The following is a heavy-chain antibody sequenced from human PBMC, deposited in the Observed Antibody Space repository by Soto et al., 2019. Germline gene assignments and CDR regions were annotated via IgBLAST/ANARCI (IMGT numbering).Heavy chain of an antibody. CDR1: GASIAGSTY. Sequence: SETLSLTCSVSGASIAGSTYWSWIRQPAGKGLEWIGRFSLSGTTNYSPSLRSRVTMSADVSKNQFSLRLTSVTAADTALYYCARGMTPPGAPAWYYFDSWGQGTLVTVSS. J-gene: IGHJ4*02. V-gene: IGHV4-4*07. CDR2: FSLSGTT. CDR3: ARGMTPPGAPAWYYFDS. D-gene: IGHD2-8*02.